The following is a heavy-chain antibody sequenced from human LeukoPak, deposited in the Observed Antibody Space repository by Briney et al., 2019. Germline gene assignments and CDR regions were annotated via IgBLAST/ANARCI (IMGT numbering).Heavy chain of an antibody. V-gene: IGHV3-23*01. CDR3: AKDLISVAGTIGY. D-gene: IGHD6-19*01. CDR1: GFTLSSYA. J-gene: IGHJ4*02. Sequence: GGSLRLSCAASGFTLSSYAMSWVRQAPGKGLEWVSAISGSGGSTYYADSVKGRFTISRDNSKNTLYLQMNSLIANDTAVYYCAKDLISVAGTIGYWGQGTLVTVSS. CDR2: ISGSGGST.